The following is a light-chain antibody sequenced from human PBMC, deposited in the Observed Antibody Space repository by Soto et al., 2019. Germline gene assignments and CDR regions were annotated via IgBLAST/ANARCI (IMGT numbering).Light chain of an antibody. V-gene: IGLV2-14*03. CDR3: TSDTSSSLFV. CDR1: STYVGGFNY. CDR2: DVS. J-gene: IGLJ1*01. Sequence: QSVLTQPASVSGSPGQSITISCTTTSTYVGGFNYVSWYQQHPGKAPKLIIYDVSDRPSGVSNRFSGSKSGNTASLTISGLQAEDEADYYCTSDTSSSLFVFGTGTKLTVL.